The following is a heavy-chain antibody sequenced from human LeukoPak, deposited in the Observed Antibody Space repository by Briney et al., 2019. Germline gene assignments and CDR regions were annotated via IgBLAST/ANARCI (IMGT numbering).Heavy chain of an antibody. V-gene: IGHV1-18*04. D-gene: IGHD1-1*01. CDR3: ARAWRTTVNYFDY. CDR1: GYTLSDYY. CDR2: ISAYNGNT. J-gene: IGHJ4*02. Sequence: GASVKVSCEASGYTLSDYYIYWVRQAPGQGLEWLGWISAYNGNTNYAQKLQGRVTVTTDTSTSTAYMELRSLRSDDTAVYYCARAWRTTVNYFDYWSQGPLVTVSS.